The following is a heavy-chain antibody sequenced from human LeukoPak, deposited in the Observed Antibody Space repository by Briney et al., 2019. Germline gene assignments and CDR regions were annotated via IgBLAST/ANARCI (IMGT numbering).Heavy chain of an antibody. D-gene: IGHD3-22*01. CDR1: GFTFSSYA. Sequence: GGSLRLSCAASGFTFSSYAMSWVRQAPGKGLEWVSAISGSGGSTHYADSVKGRFTISRDNSKNTLYLQMNSLRAEDTAVYYCAKDVGVDAYYYDSSGYAFDIWGQGTMVTVSS. V-gene: IGHV3-23*01. CDR3: AKDVGVDAYYYDSSGYAFDI. CDR2: ISGSGGST. J-gene: IGHJ3*02.